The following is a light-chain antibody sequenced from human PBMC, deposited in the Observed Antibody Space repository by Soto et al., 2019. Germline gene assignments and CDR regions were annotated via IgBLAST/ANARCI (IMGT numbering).Light chain of an antibody. CDR2: GAS. CDR1: QSVSNNY. Sequence: EILLTQSPATLSLSPGESSALSCRASQSVSNNYLAWYQQKPGQAPRLLIYGASNRATGIPDRFSGSGSGTDFTLTISRLEPEDFAVYYCQQYGSSGTFGQGTKVDIK. CDR3: QQYGSSGT. V-gene: IGKV3-20*01. J-gene: IGKJ1*01.